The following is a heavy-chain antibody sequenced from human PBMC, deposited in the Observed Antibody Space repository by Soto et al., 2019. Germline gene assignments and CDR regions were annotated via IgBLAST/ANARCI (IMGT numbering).Heavy chain of an antibody. CDR3: ARGGGTILAPLP. Sequence: ASVKVSCKASGYTFTGYFMHWVRQAPGQGLEWMGWINPNSGATKYAQKFQGRVTLSRDTSISTAYMELSGLRSDDTAVYYCARGGGTILAPLPWGQGSLVTVSS. CDR1: GYTFTGYF. D-gene: IGHD3-3*01. CDR2: INPNSGAT. J-gene: IGHJ5*02. V-gene: IGHV1-2*02.